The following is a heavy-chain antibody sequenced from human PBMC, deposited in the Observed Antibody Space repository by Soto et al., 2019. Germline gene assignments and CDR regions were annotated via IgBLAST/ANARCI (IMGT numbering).Heavy chain of an antibody. CDR3: ARNTRYCSGGSCYSGTYYYGMDV. D-gene: IGHD2-15*01. Sequence: GESLKISCKGSGYSFTSYWIGWVRQMPGKGLEWMGIIYPGDSDTRYSPSFQGQVNILADKSISTAYLQWSSLKASDTAMYYCARNTRYCSGGSCYSGTYYYGMDVWGQGTTVTVSS. V-gene: IGHV5-51*01. J-gene: IGHJ6*02. CDR1: GYSFTSYW. CDR2: IYPGDSDT.